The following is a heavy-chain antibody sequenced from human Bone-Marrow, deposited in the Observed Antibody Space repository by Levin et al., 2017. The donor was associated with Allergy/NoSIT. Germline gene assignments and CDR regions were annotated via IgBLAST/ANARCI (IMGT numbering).Heavy chain of an antibody. D-gene: IGHD4/OR15-4a*01. CDR1: GYSFTSYW. CDR2: IYPGDSDT. J-gene: IGHJ4*02. V-gene: IGHV5-51*01. CDR3: ARHAAGDHDGAFDY. Sequence: GGSLRLSCKGSGYSFTSYWIGWVRQMPGKGLEWMGIIYPGDSDTRYSPSFQGQVTISADKSISTAYLQWSSLKASDTAMYYCARHAAGDHDGAFDYWGQGTLVTVSS.